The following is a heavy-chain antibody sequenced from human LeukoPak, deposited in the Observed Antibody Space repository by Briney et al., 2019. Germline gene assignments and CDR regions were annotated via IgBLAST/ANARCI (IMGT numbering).Heavy chain of an antibody. J-gene: IGHJ5*02. Sequence: SETLSLTCAVSGYSISSGYYWGWIRQPPGKGLEWIGSIYHSGSTYYNPSLKSRVTISVDTSKNQFSLKLSSVTAADTAVYYCARVGIYYDSSSFDPWGQGTLVTVSS. CDR2: IYHSGST. CDR3: ARVGIYYDSSSFDP. D-gene: IGHD3-22*01. V-gene: IGHV4-38-2*01. CDR1: GYSISSGYY.